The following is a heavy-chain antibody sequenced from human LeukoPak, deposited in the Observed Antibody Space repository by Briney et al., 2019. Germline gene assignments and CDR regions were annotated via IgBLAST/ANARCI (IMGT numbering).Heavy chain of an antibody. Sequence: SETLSLTCTVSGGSISSSSYYWGWIRQPPGKGLEWIGSIYYSGSTYYNPSLKSRVTISVDRSKNHFSLILSSVTAADTAVYYCARAFTLPPCSITSCYSENNWFDPWGQGTLVTVSS. J-gene: IGHJ5*02. CDR1: GGSISSSSYY. CDR2: IYYSGST. CDR3: ARAFTLPPCSITSCYSENNWFDP. D-gene: IGHD2-2*01. V-gene: IGHV4-39*07.